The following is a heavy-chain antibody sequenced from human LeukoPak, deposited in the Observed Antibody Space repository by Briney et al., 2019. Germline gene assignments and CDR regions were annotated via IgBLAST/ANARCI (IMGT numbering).Heavy chain of an antibody. CDR3: AKDSGLYYFDSGNLFDP. CDR2: ISWNSGSI. Sequence: GGSLRLSCAASGFTFDDYAMHWVRQAPGKGLEGVSGISWNSGSIGYADSVKGRFTISRDNAKNSLYMQMNSLRAEDTALYYCAKDSGLYYFDSGNLFDPWGQGTLVTVSS. CDR1: GFTFDDYA. D-gene: IGHD3-22*01. V-gene: IGHV3-9*01. J-gene: IGHJ5*01.